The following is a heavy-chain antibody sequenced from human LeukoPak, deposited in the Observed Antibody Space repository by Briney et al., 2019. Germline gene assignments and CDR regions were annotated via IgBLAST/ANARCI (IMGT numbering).Heavy chain of an antibody. V-gene: IGHV3-48*01. CDR2: ISSSSSTI. CDR3: AREQYGGKDY. Sequence: GGSLRLSCAASGFTFSSYSMNWVGKAPGKGLEWVSYISSSSSTIHYADSVKGRFTISRDNAKNSLYLQMNSLRAEDTAVYYCAREQYGGKDYWGQGNLVTVSS. D-gene: IGHD4-23*01. CDR1: GFTFSSYS. J-gene: IGHJ4*02.